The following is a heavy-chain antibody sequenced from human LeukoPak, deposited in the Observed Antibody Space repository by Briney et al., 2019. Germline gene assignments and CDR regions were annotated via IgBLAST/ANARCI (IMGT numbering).Heavy chain of an antibody. Sequence: PSETLSLTCTVSGGSISSYYWSWIRQPPGKGLEWIGYIYYSGSTNYNPSLKSRVTISVDTSKNQFSLKLRSVTAADTAVYYCTRHLDYYGSGSYEYWGQGTLVTVSS. D-gene: IGHD3-10*01. V-gene: IGHV4-59*08. CDR3: TRHLDYYGSGSYEY. CDR1: GGSISSYY. CDR2: IYYSGST. J-gene: IGHJ4*02.